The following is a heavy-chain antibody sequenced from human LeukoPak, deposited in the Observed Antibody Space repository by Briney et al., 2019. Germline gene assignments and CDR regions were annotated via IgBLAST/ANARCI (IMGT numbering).Heavy chain of an antibody. J-gene: IGHJ4*02. Sequence: GGSLRLSCAAPGFTFSDYYMTWIRQAPGKGLEWLSYISGSSSNTNYADSVQGRFTISRDNDKNSLYLQMNSLRAEDTAVYYCARVNPISSGFYAYWGQGTLVTVSS. V-gene: IGHV3-11*06. CDR1: GFTFSDYY. D-gene: IGHD3-22*01. CDR2: ISGSSSNT. CDR3: ARVNPISSGFYAY.